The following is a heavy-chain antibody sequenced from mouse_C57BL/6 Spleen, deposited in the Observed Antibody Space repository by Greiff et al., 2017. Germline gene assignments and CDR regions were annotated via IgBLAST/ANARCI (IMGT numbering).Heavy chain of an antibody. CDR2: IYPGDGDT. CDR3: ARNDGYYSAWFAY. D-gene: IGHD2-3*01. Sequence: QVQLQQSGAELVKPGASVKISCKASGYAFSSYWMNWVKQRPGKGLEWIGQIYPGDGDTNYNGKFKGKATLTADKSSSTAYMHLSSLTSEDSAVYFCARNDGYYSAWFAYWGQGTLVTVSA. CDR1: GYAFSSYW. V-gene: IGHV1-80*01. J-gene: IGHJ3*01.